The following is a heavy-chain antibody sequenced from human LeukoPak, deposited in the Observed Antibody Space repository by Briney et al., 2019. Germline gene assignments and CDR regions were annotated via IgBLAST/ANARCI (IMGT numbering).Heavy chain of an antibody. CDR1: GFTFSSYN. CDR2: ISSSSNTI. V-gene: IGHV3-48*04. J-gene: IGHJ6*04. Sequence: GGSLRHSCAASGFTFSSYNMNWVRQAPGKGPEWVSYISSSSNTIYYADSVKGRFTISRDNAKNSLYLQMNSLRAEDTAVYYCAELGITMIGGVWGKGTTVTISS. CDR3: AELGITMIGGV. D-gene: IGHD3-10*02.